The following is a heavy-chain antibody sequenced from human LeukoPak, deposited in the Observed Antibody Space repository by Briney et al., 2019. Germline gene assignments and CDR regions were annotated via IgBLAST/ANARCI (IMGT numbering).Heavy chain of an antibody. V-gene: IGHV1-8*03. CDR3: ARSSGVGAFDI. CDR1: GYTFTSYG. Sequence: ASVKVSCKASGYTFTSYGISWVRQAPGQGLEWMGWMNPNSGNTGYAQKFQGRVTITRNTSISTAYMELSSLRSEDTAVYYCARSSGVGAFDIWGQGTMVTVSS. CDR2: MNPNSGNT. J-gene: IGHJ3*02. D-gene: IGHD6-25*01.